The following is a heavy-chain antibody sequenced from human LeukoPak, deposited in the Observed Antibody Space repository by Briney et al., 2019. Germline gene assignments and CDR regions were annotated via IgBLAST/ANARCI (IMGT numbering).Heavy chain of an antibody. CDR3: ARERDPWMATTVFDY. Sequence: ASVKVSCKASGYTFTGYYMHWVRQAPGQGLEWMGWINPNSGGTNYAQKFQGRVTMTRDTSISTAYMELSRLRSDDTAVYYCARERDPWMATTVFDYWGQGTLVTVSS. V-gene: IGHV1-2*02. CDR2: INPNSGGT. CDR1: GYTFTGYY. D-gene: IGHD5-24*01. J-gene: IGHJ4*02.